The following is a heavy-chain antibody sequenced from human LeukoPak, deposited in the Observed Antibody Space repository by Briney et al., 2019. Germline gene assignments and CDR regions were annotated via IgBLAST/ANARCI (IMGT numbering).Heavy chain of an antibody. D-gene: IGHD3-10*01. CDR2: ISSSSSYI. J-gene: IGHJ6*03. CDR1: GFTFSTNY. V-gene: IGHV3-21*01. Sequence: KAGGSLRLSCAASGFTFSTNYMNWVRQAPGKGLEWVSSISSSSSYIYYADSVKGRFTISRDNAKNSLYLQMNSLRAEDTAVYYCARDVLLWFGESELDYYYYMDVWGKGTTVTVSS. CDR3: ARDVLLWFGESELDYYYYMDV.